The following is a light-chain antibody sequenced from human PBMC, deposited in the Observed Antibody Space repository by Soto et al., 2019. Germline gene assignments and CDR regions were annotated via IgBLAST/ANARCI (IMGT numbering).Light chain of an antibody. CDR3: QQYVTSPWA. Sequence: DIPMTQSPSSLSASVGDTVTLTCRAPQAIRHYLNWYQQKPGKAPKLLIYGASSLQSGVPSRFSGSGSGTDFTLTISRLEPEDFAVYYCQQYVTSPWAFGQGTKVAIE. V-gene: IGKV1-39*01. CDR1: QAIRHY. J-gene: IGKJ1*01. CDR2: GAS.